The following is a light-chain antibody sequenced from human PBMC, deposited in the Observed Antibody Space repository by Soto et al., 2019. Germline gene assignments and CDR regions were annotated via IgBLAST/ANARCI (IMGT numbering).Light chain of an antibody. J-gene: IGLJ1*01. V-gene: IGLV2-23*02. CDR3: CSYAGSTTHYV. Sequence: QSVLTQPAAVSGSTGQSITLSCTGTSSDVGYYNLVSWYQQHPGKAPKLIIYEVNKRPSGFSNRFSGSKSGNTASLTISGPQAEDQADYYCCSYAGSTTHYVFGTGTKVTVL. CDR2: EVN. CDR1: SSDVGYYNL.